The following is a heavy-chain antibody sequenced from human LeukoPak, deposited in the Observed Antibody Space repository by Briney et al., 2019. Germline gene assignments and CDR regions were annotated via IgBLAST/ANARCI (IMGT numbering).Heavy chain of an antibody. CDR3: ARDLSSGYYYYYYGMDV. D-gene: IGHD3-22*01. Sequence: AGGSLRLSCAASGFTFSSYWMHWVRQAPGKRLVWVSRINSDGRSISYADSVKGRFTISRDNAKNTLYLQMNSLRAEDTAVYYCARDLSSGYYYYYYGMDVWGQGTTVTVSS. CDR2: INSDGRSI. V-gene: IGHV3-74*01. J-gene: IGHJ6*02. CDR1: GFTFSSYW.